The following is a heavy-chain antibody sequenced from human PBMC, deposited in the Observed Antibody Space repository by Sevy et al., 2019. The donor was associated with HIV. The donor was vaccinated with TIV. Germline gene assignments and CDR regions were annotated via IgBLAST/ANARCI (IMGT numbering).Heavy chain of an antibody. CDR1: GFSISPYA. Sequence: GGSLRLSCAASGFSISPYAFHWVRQAPGKGLEWVALMSYDGSTRYYADSAKGRFTISKDNSKNTLYLQMNSLRIEDTAIYYCARDAGYSTGWYAGYWGQRTLVTVSS. CDR2: MSYDGSTR. V-gene: IGHV3-30-3*01. J-gene: IGHJ4*02. D-gene: IGHD6-19*01. CDR3: ARDAGYSTGWYAGY.